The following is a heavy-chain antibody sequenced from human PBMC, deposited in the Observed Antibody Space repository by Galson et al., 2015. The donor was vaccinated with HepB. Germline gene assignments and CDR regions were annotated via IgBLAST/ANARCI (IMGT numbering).Heavy chain of an antibody. J-gene: IGHJ4*02. CDR2: VRDNGGT. CDR1: GFKFSRFA. V-gene: IGHV3-23*01. CDR3: AKEMAEVGKPFFDY. Sequence: SLRLSCAASGFKFSRFAMSWVRQAPGKGPEWASGVRDNGGTFYADSVKGRFTISRDNSKNTLYLQMNSLRAEGTAIYYCAKEMAEVGKPFFDYWGPGTQIIVSS. D-gene: IGHD5-24*01.